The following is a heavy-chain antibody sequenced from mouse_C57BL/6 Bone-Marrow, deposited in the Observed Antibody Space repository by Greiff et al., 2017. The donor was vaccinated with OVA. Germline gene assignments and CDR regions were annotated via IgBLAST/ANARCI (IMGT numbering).Heavy chain of an antibody. J-gene: IGHJ2*01. Sequence: QVQLQQPGAELVKPGASVKLSCKASGYTFTSYWMHWVKHRPGQGLEWIGMIHPNSGSTNYNEKFKSKATLTVDKSSSTAYMQLSSLTSEDSAVYYCAREPIYYYGSSLDYWGQGTTLTVSS. CDR3: AREPIYYYGSSLDY. D-gene: IGHD1-1*01. CDR2: IHPNSGST. V-gene: IGHV1-64*01. CDR1: GYTFTSYW.